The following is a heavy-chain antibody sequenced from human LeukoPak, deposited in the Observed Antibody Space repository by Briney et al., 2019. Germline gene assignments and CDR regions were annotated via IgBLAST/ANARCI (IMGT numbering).Heavy chain of an antibody. CDR1: GYTFTGYY. J-gene: IGHJ4*02. CDR2: IIPIFGTA. D-gene: IGHD3-22*01. CDR3: ARWGVFDSSGYGVGALDY. Sequence: EASVKVSCKASGYTFTGYYMHWVRQAPGQGLEWMGGIIPIFGTANYAQKLQGRVTMTTDTSTSTAYMELRSLRSDDTAVYYCARWGVFDSSGYGVGALDYWGQGTLVTVSS. V-gene: IGHV1-18*04.